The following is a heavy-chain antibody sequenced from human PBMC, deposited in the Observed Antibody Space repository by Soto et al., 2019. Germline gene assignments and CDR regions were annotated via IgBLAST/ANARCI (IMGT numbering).Heavy chain of an antibody. CDR3: ARRRTTLSSFDP. D-gene: IGHD4-17*01. Sequence: SETLSLTCTVSGASISTYFWSWIRQPPGKGLEYIGSVFYGGTTDYNPSLKSRVTMSVDSSKNQFSLKLSSVTAADTAVYYCARRRTTLSSFDPWGQGTLVTVSS. CDR2: VFYGGTT. V-gene: IGHV4-59*08. J-gene: IGHJ5*02. CDR1: GASISTYF.